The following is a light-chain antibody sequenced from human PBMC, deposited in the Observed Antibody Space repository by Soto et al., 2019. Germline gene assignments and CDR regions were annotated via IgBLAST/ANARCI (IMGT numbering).Light chain of an antibody. CDR3: SLYVDNNNLL. Sequence: QSALTQPPSASGSPGQSVTISCTGTSSDVGSYNYVSWYQQHPDQAPKLMLYEVTKRPSGVPDRFSGSKSGNTASLTVAGLQAEDEADYYCSLYVDNNNLLFGGGTKFTVL. CDR2: EVT. CDR1: SSDVGSYNY. J-gene: IGLJ2*01. V-gene: IGLV2-8*01.